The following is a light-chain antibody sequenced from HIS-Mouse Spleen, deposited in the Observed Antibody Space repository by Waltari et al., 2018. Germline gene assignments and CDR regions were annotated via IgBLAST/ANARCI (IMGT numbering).Light chain of an antibody. V-gene: IGLV2-11*01. CDR3: CSYAGSYTGV. CDR2: DVS. CDR1: SSDVGGYNY. Sequence: QSALTQPRPVSGSPGQSVTIPCTGTSSDVGGYNYCSWYQQHPGKAPKLMIYDVSKRPSGVPDRFSGSKSGNTASLTISGLQAEDEADYYCCSYAGSYTGVFGTGTKVTVL. J-gene: IGLJ1*01.